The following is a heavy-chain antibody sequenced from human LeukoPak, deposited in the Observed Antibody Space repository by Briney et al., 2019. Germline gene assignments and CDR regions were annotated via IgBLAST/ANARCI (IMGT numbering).Heavy chain of an antibody. CDR2: ISSSGSAT. Sequence: GGSLRLSCAASGFTFSSYSLNWVRQAPGKGLEWVSYISSSGSATYYADSVKGRFTISRDNAKNSLYLQMNSLRDEDTAVYYCARITLDGFDYWGKGTLVTVSS. D-gene: IGHD5-24*01. CDR1: GFTFSSYS. J-gene: IGHJ4*02. V-gene: IGHV3-48*02. CDR3: ARITLDGFDY.